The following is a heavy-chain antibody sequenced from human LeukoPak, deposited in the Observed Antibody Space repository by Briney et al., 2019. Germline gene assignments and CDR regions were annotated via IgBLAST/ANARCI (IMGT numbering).Heavy chain of an antibody. CDR2: ISYDGSNK. D-gene: IGHD7-27*01. Sequence: GGSLRLSCAASGFTFSSYAMHWVRQAPGKGLEWVAVISYDGSNKYYADSVKGRFTISRDSSKNTLYLQMNSLRAEDTAVYYCARGVANWGFDYWGQGTLVTVSS. CDR1: GFTFSSYA. J-gene: IGHJ4*02. CDR3: ARGVANWGFDY. V-gene: IGHV3-30-3*01.